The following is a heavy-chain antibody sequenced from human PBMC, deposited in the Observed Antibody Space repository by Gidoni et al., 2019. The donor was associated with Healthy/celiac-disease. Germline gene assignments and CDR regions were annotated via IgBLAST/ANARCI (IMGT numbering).Heavy chain of an antibody. J-gene: IGHJ4*02. CDR2: ISWNSGSI. Sequence: EVQLVESGGGLVQPGRSLRLSCAASGFTFDDYAMHWVRQAPGKGLEWVSGISWNSGSIGYADSVKGRFTISRDNAKNSLYLQMNSLRAEDTALYYCAKDNRIAAAAGFDYWGQGTLVTVSS. CDR1: GFTFDDYA. CDR3: AKDNRIAAAAGFDY. V-gene: IGHV3-9*01. D-gene: IGHD6-13*01.